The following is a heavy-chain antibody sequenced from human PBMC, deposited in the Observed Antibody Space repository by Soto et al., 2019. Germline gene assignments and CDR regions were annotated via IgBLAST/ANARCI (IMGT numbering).Heavy chain of an antibody. D-gene: IGHD3-22*01. CDR1: GGTFTDLG. CDR3: APGWDHYDSSGLLPWFDP. Sequence: ASVKVSCKASGGTFTDLGLHWVRQAPGQGLEWMGGIIPIFGTPNYAQKFQGRVIITADEFTSTAHMELSSLRSEDTAVYYCAPGWDHYDSSGLLPWFDPWGQGTLVTVSS. CDR2: IIPIFGTP. V-gene: IGHV1-69*13. J-gene: IGHJ5*02.